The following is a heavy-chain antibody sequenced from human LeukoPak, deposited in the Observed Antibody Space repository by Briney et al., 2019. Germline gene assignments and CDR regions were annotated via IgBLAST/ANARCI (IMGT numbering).Heavy chain of an antibody. D-gene: IGHD4-17*01. Sequence: ASVKVSCNAYGGTFSSYAISWMRQAPGQGLEWMGRIIPILGIANYAQKFQGRVKITADKSTSTAYMELSSLRSEDTAVYYCARGTLVTVRHYGMDVWGQGTTVTVSS. CDR3: ARGTLVTVRHYGMDV. J-gene: IGHJ6*02. CDR1: GGTFSSYA. CDR2: IIPILGIA. V-gene: IGHV1-69*04.